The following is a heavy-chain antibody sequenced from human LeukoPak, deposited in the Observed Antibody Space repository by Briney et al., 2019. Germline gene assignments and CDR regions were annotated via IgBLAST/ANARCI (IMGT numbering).Heavy chain of an antibody. CDR1: GYSFRNYW. V-gene: IGHV5-51*01. CDR3: VRQMEWSMAFDY. D-gene: IGHD3-3*01. CDR2: IHPSDSET. Sequence: GESLKISCKGSGYSFRNYWIGWVRQTPGRGLEWMGIIHPSDSETRYNPSFQGQVTISADKSISTAYLQWSRLKASDTAMYFCVRQMEWSMAFDYWGQGSLVTVSS. J-gene: IGHJ4*02.